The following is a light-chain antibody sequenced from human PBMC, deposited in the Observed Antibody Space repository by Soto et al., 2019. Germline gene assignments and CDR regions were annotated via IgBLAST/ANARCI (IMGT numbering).Light chain of an antibody. CDR3: QQYSEWPWT. CDR2: GAS. Sequence: EIVMTQSPATLSLSPGERATLSCRASQSLYSDLAWYQQKPGQAPRLLIYGASARATGISARFSGSGSETEFTLTISSLQSEDFALYYCQQYSEWPWTFGQGTKVDIK. CDR1: QSLYSD. J-gene: IGKJ1*01. V-gene: IGKV3-15*01.